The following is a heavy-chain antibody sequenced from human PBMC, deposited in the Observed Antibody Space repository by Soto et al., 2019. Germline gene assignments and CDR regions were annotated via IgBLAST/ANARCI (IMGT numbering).Heavy chain of an antibody. J-gene: IGHJ3*02. D-gene: IGHD3-16*02. CDR1: GDSVSSNSAA. Sequence: QTLSLTCAISGDSVSSNSAAWNWIRQSPSRGLEWLGRTYYRSKWYNDYAVSVKSRITINPDTSKNQFSLQLNSVTPEDTAVYYCAKSTPYDYVWGSYRYRAFDIWGQGTMVTVSS. CDR3: AKSTPYDYVWGSYRYRAFDI. CDR2: TYYRSKWYN. V-gene: IGHV6-1*01.